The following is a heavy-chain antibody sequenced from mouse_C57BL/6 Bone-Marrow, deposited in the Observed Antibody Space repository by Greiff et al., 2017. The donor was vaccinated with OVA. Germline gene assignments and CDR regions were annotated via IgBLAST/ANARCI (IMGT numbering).Heavy chain of an antibody. Sequence: GGGLVQPKGSLKLSCAASGFSFNTYAMNWVRQAPGKGLEWVARIRSKSNNYATYYADSVKGRFTISRDDSESMLYLQMNNLKTEDTAMYYCVRQGFGYYFDYWGQGTTLTVSS. CDR2: IRSKSNNYAT. J-gene: IGHJ2*01. V-gene: IGHV10-1*01. D-gene: IGHD2-2*01. CDR1: GFSFNTYA. CDR3: VRQGFGYYFDY.